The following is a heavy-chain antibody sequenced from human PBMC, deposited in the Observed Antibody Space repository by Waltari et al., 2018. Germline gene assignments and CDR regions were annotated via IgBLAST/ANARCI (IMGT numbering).Heavy chain of an antibody. CDR2: IIPIRGIA. D-gene: IGHD1-26*01. CDR1: GGTFSSYA. CDR3: ARDGGSYSSGDYYYYGMDV. Sequence: QVQLVQSGAEVKKPGSSVKVSCKASGGTFSSYAISWVRQAPGQGLEWMGRIIPIRGIAKYAKKCQGRVTITEEKSTSTAYMELSSLRSEDTAVYYCARDGGSYSSGDYYYYGMDVWGQGTTVTVSS. J-gene: IGHJ6*02. V-gene: IGHV1-69*04.